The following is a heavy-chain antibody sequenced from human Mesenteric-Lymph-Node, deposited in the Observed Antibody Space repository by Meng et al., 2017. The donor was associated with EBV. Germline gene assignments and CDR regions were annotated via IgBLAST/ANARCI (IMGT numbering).Heavy chain of an antibody. Sequence: QGQLQQPGPGPLKPSGTLSSPCPVPGGYVNSGSYYWSWIRQPPGKGLQWIGYIFSSGGTNYNPSFKSRVTILVDTSKNQLSLKLSSVTAADTAVYYCARGGDYGDHGGGGDFDYWGQGILVTVSS. D-gene: IGHD4-17*01. CDR3: ARGGDYGDHGGGGDFDY. J-gene: IGHJ4*02. V-gene: IGHV4-61*01. CDR2: IFSSGGT. CDR1: GGYVNSGSYY.